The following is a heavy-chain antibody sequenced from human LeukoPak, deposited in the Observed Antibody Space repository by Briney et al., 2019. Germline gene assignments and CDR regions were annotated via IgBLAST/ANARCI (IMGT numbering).Heavy chain of an antibody. CDR1: GFTFDNYA. Sequence: GGSLRLSRATSGFTFDNYAMSWVRQAPGKGLEWVSLISGSDDSTYYADSVKGRFTISRDNSKNILYLQMNTLRAEDTAIYYCAKVRAGWYFDYWGQGTLVTVSS. CDR2: ISGSDDST. D-gene: IGHD6-19*01. CDR3: AKVRAGWYFDY. V-gene: IGHV3-23*01. J-gene: IGHJ4*02.